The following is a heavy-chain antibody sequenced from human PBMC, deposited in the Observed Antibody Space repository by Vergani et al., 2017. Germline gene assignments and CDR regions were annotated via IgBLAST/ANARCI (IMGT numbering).Heavy chain of an antibody. CDR2: IYPVDSDT. J-gene: IGHJ6*02. CDR3: ARHHPPWDVDTARVTGYYCYGMDV. D-gene: IGHD5-18*01. Sequence: EVQLVQSGAEVKKPGESLKISCKGSGYSFTSYWIGWVRQMPGKGLEWMGIIYPVDSDTRYSPSFQGQVPISADKSISTPYRQWSSRKASDTAMYYGARHHPPWDVDTARVTGYYCYGMDVWGQGTTVTVSS. V-gene: IGHV5-51*01. CDR1: GYSFTSYW.